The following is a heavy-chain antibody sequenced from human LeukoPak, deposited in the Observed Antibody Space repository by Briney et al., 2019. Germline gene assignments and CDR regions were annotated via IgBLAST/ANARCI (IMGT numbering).Heavy chain of an antibody. J-gene: IGHJ2*01. Sequence: GGSLRLSCAASGFTFSNYAMSWARQPPGKGLQWVSAISGSGGSTYYADSVKGRFTISRVNSKNTLYLQMNSLRTEDTAVYYCVVWSSVYWYFDLWGRGTLVTVS. D-gene: IGHD2-15*01. V-gene: IGHV3-23*01. CDR2: ISGSGGST. CDR1: GFTFSNYA. CDR3: VVWSSVYWYFDL.